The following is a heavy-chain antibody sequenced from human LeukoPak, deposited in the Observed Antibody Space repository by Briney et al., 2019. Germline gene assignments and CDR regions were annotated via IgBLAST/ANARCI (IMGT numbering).Heavy chain of an antibody. Sequence: SETLSLTCAVYGGSFSGYYWSWIRQPPGKGLEWIGEINHSGSTNYNPSLKSRVTISVDTSKNQFSLKLSSVTAAGTAVYYCASLPIAAEGHPFDYWGQGTLVTVSS. CDR2: INHSGST. CDR3: ASLPIAAEGHPFDY. J-gene: IGHJ4*02. D-gene: IGHD6-13*01. CDR1: GGSFSGYY. V-gene: IGHV4-34*01.